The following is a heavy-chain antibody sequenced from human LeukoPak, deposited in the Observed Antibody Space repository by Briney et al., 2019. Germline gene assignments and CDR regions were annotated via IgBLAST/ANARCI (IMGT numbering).Heavy chain of an antibody. Sequence: ASVKVSCTSSGYTFTDYYMHWFRLAPGQGLEWMGEINDNSGGTKYAQKFQGRVTLTRDTSITTAYLELSSLISDDTAIYYCAIYSAALGLSVDYWGQGTLVTVSS. V-gene: IGHV1-2*02. CDR3: AIYSAALGLSVDY. J-gene: IGHJ4*02. CDR2: INDNSGGT. D-gene: IGHD5-12*01. CDR1: GYTFTDYY.